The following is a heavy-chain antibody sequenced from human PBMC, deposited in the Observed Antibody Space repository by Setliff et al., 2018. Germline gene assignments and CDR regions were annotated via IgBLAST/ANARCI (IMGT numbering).Heavy chain of an antibody. CDR3: ARGSRGFDY. J-gene: IGHJ4*02. CDR1: GYTFTNYG. CDR2: MDTDNGNT. Sequence: ASVKVSCKASGYTFTNYGFTWVRQAPGQGLEWIGYMDTDNGNTKYSKNFQDRVAITRDTSASTAYMELSSLTSEDTAVYFCARGSRGFDYWGQGALVTVSS. V-gene: IGHV1-3*04.